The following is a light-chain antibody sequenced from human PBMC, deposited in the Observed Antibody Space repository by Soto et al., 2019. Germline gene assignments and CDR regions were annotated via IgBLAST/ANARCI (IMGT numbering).Light chain of an antibody. J-gene: IGKJ1*01. CDR1: QSISSC. CDR2: AAS. CDR3: QQSYSTPPT. Sequence: DIPMTQSPSSLSASVGDRVTITCRASQSISSCLNWYQQKPGKAPKLLIYAASSLQSGVPSRFSGSGSGTDFTLTISSLQPEDFATYYCQQSYSTPPTCGQGTKVEIK. V-gene: IGKV1-39*01.